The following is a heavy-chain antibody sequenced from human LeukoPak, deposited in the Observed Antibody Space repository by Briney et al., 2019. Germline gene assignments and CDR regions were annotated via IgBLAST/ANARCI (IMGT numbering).Heavy chain of an antibody. V-gene: IGHV3-23*01. J-gene: IGHJ6*03. Sequence: PGGSLRLSCAASGFTFSSYAMNWVRQAPGKGLEWVSGLSRSGDSTHYADSVKGPFTISRDNSKNTLYLQMDSLRAEDTAVYYCAKDGDCSSTSCYTPYYYYSMAVWSKASTVTVSS. CDR3: AKDGDCSSTSCYTPYYYYSMAV. D-gene: IGHD2-2*02. CDR2: LSRSGDST. CDR1: GFTFSSYA.